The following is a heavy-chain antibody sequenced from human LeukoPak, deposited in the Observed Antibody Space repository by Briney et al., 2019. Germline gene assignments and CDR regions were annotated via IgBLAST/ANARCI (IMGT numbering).Heavy chain of an antibody. Sequence: ASVKVSCKASGYTFTSYGISWVRQAPGQGLEWMGWISAYNGNTNYAQKLQGRVTMTTDTSTSTAYMELRSLRSDDTAVYYCARDTYYYGSGSSPGAFDIWAKGQWSPSLQ. V-gene: IGHV1-18*01. J-gene: IGHJ3*02. CDR3: ARDTYYYGSGSSPGAFDI. D-gene: IGHD3-10*01. CDR1: GYTFTSYG. CDR2: ISAYNGNT.